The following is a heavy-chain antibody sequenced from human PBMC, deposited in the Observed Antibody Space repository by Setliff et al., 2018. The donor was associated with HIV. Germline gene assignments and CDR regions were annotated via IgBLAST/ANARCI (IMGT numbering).Heavy chain of an antibody. CDR2: IYYSGST. J-gene: IGHJ6*03. CDR1: GDSISSGAYY. D-gene: IGHD6-25*01. Sequence: KTSETLSLTCTVSGDSISSGAYYWSWIRQHPGKGLEWIGYIYYSGSTYYNPSLKSRVTISIDTSKNQFFLKLSSVTAADTAVYYCARAGYYYYYYYMDVWGKGTTVTVSS. CDR3: ARAGYYYYYYYMDV. V-gene: IGHV4-31*03.